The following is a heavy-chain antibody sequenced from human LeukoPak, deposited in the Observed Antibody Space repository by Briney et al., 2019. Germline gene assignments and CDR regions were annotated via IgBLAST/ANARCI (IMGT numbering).Heavy chain of an antibody. V-gene: IGHV3-30*04. D-gene: IGHD5-12*01. CDR2: ISYDGSKK. J-gene: IGHJ4*02. Sequence: GGSLRLSCTASGFTFGDYAMSWVRQAPGKGLEWVAVISYDGSKKYYADSVKGRLTISRDNSKNTLYLQMNSLRAEDTAVYYCAREVSGYGVYFDYWGQGTLVTVSS. CDR3: AREVSGYGVYFDY. CDR1: GFTFGDYA.